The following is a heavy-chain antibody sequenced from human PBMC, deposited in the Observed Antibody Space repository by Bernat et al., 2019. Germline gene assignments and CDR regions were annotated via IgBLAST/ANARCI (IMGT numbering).Heavy chain of an antibody. D-gene: IGHD4-17*01. CDR3: ARDFAYGDFFAFDY. V-gene: IGHV3-30-3*01. J-gene: IGHJ4*02. CDR2: ISYDGSNK. Sequence: QVQLVESGGGVVQPGRSLRLSCAASGFTFSSYAMHWVRQAPGKGLEWVAVISYDGSNKYYADSVKGRFTISRDNSKNTLYLQMNSLRAEDTAVYYCARDFAYGDFFAFDYWGQGTLVTVSS. CDR1: GFTFSSYA.